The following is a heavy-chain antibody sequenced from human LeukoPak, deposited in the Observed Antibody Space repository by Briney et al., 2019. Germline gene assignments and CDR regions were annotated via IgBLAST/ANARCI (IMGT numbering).Heavy chain of an antibody. CDR2: IIPILGIA. CDR3: ASGYCSSTSCYLGYAFDI. V-gene: IGHV1-69*02. J-gene: IGHJ3*02. Sequence: SVKVSCKASGGTFSSYTISWVRQAPGQGLEWMGRIIPILGIAIYAQKFQGRVTITADKSTSTAYMELSSLRSEDTAVYYCASGYCSSTSCYLGYAFDIWGQGTMGTVSS. D-gene: IGHD2-2*03. CDR1: GGTFSSYT.